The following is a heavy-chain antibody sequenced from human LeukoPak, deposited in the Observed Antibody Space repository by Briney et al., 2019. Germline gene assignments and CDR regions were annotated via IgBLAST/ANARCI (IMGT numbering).Heavy chain of an antibody. J-gene: IGHJ6*03. CDR1: GFTFSSYA. Sequence: GGSLRLSCAASGFTFSSYAMSWVRQAPGKGLEWVSGISGSGGSTYYADSVRGRFTISRDNSKNTLYLRMNSLRAEDTAVYYCAKGLGLDYHYFMDVWGKGTTVTVSS. D-gene: IGHD7-27*01. CDR3: AKGLGLDYHYFMDV. CDR2: ISGSGGST. V-gene: IGHV3-23*01.